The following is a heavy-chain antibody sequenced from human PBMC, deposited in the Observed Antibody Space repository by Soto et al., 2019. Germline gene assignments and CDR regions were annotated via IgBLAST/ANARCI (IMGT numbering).Heavy chain of an antibody. V-gene: IGHV3-23*01. Sequence: VGSLRLSCAASGFTFSSYAMSWVRQAPGKGLEWVSAISGSGGSTYYADSVKGRFTISRDNSKNTLYLQMNSLRAEDTAVYYCAKRGYSYGYDSHFDYWGQGTLVTVSS. D-gene: IGHD5-18*01. CDR1: GFTFSSYA. CDR3: AKRGYSYGYDSHFDY. CDR2: ISGSGGST. J-gene: IGHJ4*02.